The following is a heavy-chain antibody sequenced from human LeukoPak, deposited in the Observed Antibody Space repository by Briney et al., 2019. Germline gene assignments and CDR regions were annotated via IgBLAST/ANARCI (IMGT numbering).Heavy chain of an antibody. CDR2: IKQDGSEK. D-gene: IGHD5-12*01. CDR1: GFTFSNYW. CDR3: ARPYSGYEYYFDY. J-gene: IGHJ4*02. V-gene: IGHV3-7*01. Sequence: GSLRLSCAASGFTFSNYWMSWVRQAPGKGLEWVANIKQDGSEKYYVDSVKGRFTISRDNAKNSLYLQMNSLRAEDTAVYYCARPYSGYEYYFDYWGQGTLVTVSS.